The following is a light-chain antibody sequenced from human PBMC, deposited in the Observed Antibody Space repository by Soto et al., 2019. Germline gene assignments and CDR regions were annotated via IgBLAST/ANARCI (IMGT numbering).Light chain of an antibody. J-gene: IGLJ1*01. CDR3: SSYTSNNTLYV. CDR1: SSDIGSYNY. V-gene: IGLV2-14*01. Sequence: QSALTQSASVSGSPGQSITISCTGTSSDIGSYNYVSWYQQHPGKAPKLMIYEVSNRPSGVSNRFSGSKSGNTASLTISGLQAEVEADYYCSSYTSNNTLYVFGTGTKLTVL. CDR2: EVS.